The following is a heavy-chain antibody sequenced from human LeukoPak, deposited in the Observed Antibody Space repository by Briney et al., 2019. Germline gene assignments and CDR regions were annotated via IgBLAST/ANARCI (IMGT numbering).Heavy chain of an antibody. D-gene: IGHD6-19*01. CDR3: ARDQGIAVAGIGDY. Sequence: TGGSLRLSCAASGFTFGGFFMHWVRKLPGKGLDYVAVLSSNGGSTYYANSVTGRFTISRDNPKNTLYLQMGSLRPEDMAVYFCARDQGIAVAGIGDYWGQGTLVTVSS. V-gene: IGHV3-64*01. CDR1: GFTFGGFF. J-gene: IGHJ4*02. CDR2: LSSNGGST.